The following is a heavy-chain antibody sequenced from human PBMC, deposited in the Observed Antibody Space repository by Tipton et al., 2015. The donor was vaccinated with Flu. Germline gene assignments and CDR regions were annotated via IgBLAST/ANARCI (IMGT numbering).Heavy chain of an antibody. CDR1: GFTFDDYG. J-gene: IGHJ6*02. CDR3: AKDSEFPTIGARAGDVVYGVDD. Sequence: SLRLSCAASGFTFDDYGMHWVRQAPGKGLEWVSGISRNSGSIDYAGSVKGRFIISRDNAKNSLYLQMNSLRAEDTALYYCAKDSEFPTIGARAGDVVYGVDDWGQGSPVTVSS. V-gene: IGHV3-9*01. D-gene: IGHD2-8*01. CDR2: ISRNSGSI.